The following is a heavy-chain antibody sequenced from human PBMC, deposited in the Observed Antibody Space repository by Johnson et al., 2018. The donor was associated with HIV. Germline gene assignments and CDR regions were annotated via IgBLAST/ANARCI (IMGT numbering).Heavy chain of an antibody. Sequence: VQLVESGGGVVPPGRSLRLSCAASGFTFSSYGMHWVRQAPGKGLEWVAVISYDGSNKYYADSVKGRFTISRDNSKNTLYLQMNSLRAEDTAVYYCAKGGDYVWGSYRYPDAFDIWGQGTMVTVSS. CDR2: ISYDGSNK. V-gene: IGHV3-30*18. J-gene: IGHJ3*02. CDR1: GFTFSSYG. D-gene: IGHD3-16*02. CDR3: AKGGDYVWGSYRYPDAFDI.